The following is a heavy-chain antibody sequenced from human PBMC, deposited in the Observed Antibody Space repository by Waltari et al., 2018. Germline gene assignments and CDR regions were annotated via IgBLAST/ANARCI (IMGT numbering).Heavy chain of an antibody. Sequence: EVQLVESGGNLVQPGDSLRLPCAASGFTFSNYWMTWVRQAPGKGLEWVANIKKDGSEKYYVDSVRGRFTISRDNAKNSLFLQMNNLRVEDTAVYYCAHTLDSWGQGTLVTVSS. CDR2: IKKDGSEK. CDR3: AHTLDS. CDR1: GFTFSNYW. J-gene: IGHJ4*02. V-gene: IGHV3-7*03.